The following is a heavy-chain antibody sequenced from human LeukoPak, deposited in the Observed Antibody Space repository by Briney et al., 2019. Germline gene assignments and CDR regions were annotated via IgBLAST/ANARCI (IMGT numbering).Heavy chain of an antibody. Sequence: GGSLRLSCAASGFTFSSYAMHWVRQAPGKGLEWVSAISGSGGSTYYADSVKGRFTISRDNSKNTLYLQMNSLRAEDTAVYYCVRVVTAMVLDYWGQGTLVTVSS. CDR1: GFTFSSYA. V-gene: IGHV3-23*01. CDR2: ISGSGGST. D-gene: IGHD5-18*01. CDR3: VRVVTAMVLDY. J-gene: IGHJ4*02.